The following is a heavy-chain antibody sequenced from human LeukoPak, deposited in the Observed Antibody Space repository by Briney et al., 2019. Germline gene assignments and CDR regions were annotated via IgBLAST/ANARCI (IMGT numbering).Heavy chain of an antibody. Sequence: SQTLSLTCAISGDSVSSNSACWNWIRQSPSRGLEWLGRTYYRSEWNSDYAESVRGRIIISPDTSNNQFSLQLKSVTPEDTAVYYCTRGLGIVVPAAYGFDCWGQGTLVTVSS. V-gene: IGHV6-1*01. D-gene: IGHD2-2*01. CDR1: GDSVSSNSAC. CDR3: TRGLGIVVPAAYGFDC. J-gene: IGHJ4*02. CDR2: TYYRSEWNS.